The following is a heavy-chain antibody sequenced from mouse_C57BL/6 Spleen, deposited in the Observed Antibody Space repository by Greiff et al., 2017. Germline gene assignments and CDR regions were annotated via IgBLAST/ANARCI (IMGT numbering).Heavy chain of an antibody. V-gene: IGHV1-22*01. D-gene: IGHD4-1*01. CDR2: INPNNGGT. CDR3: ATLTGTWGY. Sequence: DVQLQESGPELVKPGASVKMSCKASGYTFTDYNMHWVKQSHGKSLEWIGYINPNNGGTSYNQKFKGKATLTVNKSSSTAYMELRSLTSEDSAVYYCATLTGTWGYWGQGTTLTVSS. CDR1: GYTFTDYN. J-gene: IGHJ2*01.